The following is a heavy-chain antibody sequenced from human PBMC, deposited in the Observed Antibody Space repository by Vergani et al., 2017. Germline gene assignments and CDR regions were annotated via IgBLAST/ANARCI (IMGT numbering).Heavy chain of an antibody. J-gene: IGHJ6*03. Sequence: AQLLESGGGLVQPGGSLRLSCVASGFPFSSHGMSWVRPTPGKGPDWVSCISSGGDYTYYSDSVKGRFSVSRDNSKNTLYLQINSLRAEDTAVYYCARHSSSSLYYYYYYMDVWGKGTTVTVSS. CDR3: ARHSSSSLYYYYYYMDV. CDR1: GFPFSSHG. CDR2: ISSGGDYT. D-gene: IGHD6-6*01. V-gene: IGHV3-23*01.